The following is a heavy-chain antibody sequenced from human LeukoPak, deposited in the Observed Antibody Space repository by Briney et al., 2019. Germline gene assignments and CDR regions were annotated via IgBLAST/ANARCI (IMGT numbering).Heavy chain of an antibody. CDR3: ARSAFEAFDM. CDR1: GFIFSYYS. V-gene: IGHV3-21*01. Sequence: WGSLRLSCAASGFIFSYYSMNWVRQAPGKGLEWVSSINSNSNYMSYADSVKGRFTISRDNAKNSLYLQMTSLRAEDTAVYYCARSAFEAFDMWGQGTIVPVSS. CDR2: INSNSNYM. D-gene: IGHD3-3*01. J-gene: IGHJ3*02.